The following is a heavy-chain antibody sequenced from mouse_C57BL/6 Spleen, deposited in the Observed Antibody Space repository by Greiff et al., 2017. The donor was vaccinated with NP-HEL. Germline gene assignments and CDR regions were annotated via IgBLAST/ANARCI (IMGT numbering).Heavy chain of an antibody. J-gene: IGHJ4*01. CDR1: GFTFSSYG. V-gene: IGHV5-6*01. Sequence: EVMLVESGGDLVKPGGSLKLSCAASGFTFSSYGMSWVRQTPDKRLEWVATISSGGSYTYYPDSVKGRFTFSRDNAKNTLYLQMSSLKSEDTAMYYCARHKETGAMDYWGQGTSVTVSS. CDR3: ARHKETGAMDY. CDR2: ISSGGSYT.